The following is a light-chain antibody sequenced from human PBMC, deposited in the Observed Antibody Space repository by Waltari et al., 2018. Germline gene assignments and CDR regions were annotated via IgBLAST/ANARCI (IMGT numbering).Light chain of an antibody. CDR1: ESIASY. Sequence: DIQMTQSPSSLSASAGDRVTISCRASESIASYLHWYQQKPGKAPELLIYAASSLQSGVPSSFSGSGSGTDFTLTISSLQPEDFATYYCQQSYSTPPTFGQGTKVEIK. J-gene: IGKJ1*01. CDR2: AAS. CDR3: QQSYSTPPT. V-gene: IGKV1-39*01.